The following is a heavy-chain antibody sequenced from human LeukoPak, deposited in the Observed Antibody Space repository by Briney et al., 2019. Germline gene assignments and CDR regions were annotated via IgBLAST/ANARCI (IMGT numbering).Heavy chain of an antibody. CDR1: GFTFSSYA. CDR2: ISGSGGST. J-gene: IGHJ5*02. V-gene: IGHV3-23*01. Sequence: GGSLRLSCAASGFTFSSYAMSWVRQAPGKGLEWVSTISGSGGSTYYADSVKGRFTISRDNSRNTVYLQMNSLRAEDTAVYYCAKDPGARIVVIPANWFDPWGQGTLVTVSS. D-gene: IGHD2-2*01. CDR3: AKDPGARIVVIPANWFDP.